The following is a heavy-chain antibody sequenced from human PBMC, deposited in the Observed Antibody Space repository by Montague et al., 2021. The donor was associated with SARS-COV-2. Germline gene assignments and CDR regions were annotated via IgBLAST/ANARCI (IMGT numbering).Heavy chain of an antibody. CDR2: ISSSSSYI. V-gene: IGHV3-21*01. Sequence: SLRLSCAASGFPFSSYSMNWVRQAPGKGLEWVSSISSSSSYIYYADSVKGRFTISRDNAKNSLYLQMNSLRAEDTAVYYCARDGVYDILTGYWTDWGQGTLVTVSS. CDR1: GFPFSSYS. CDR3: ARDGVYDILTGYWTD. J-gene: IGHJ4*02. D-gene: IGHD3-9*01.